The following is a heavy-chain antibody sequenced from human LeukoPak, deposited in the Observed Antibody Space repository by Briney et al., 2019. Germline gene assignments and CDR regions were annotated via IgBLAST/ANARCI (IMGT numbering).Heavy chain of an antibody. V-gene: IGHV4-34*01. Sequence: SETLSLTCAVAGGSFSGFYWSWVRQTPGKGLEWIGDINLTGDTNYNPSLTDYNPSLKSRVTISVDSSNDELSLKVTSLTAADTGVYYCARVRHAPLEYGYYMDVWGKGTTVTVSS. CDR3: ARVRHAPLEYGYYMDV. J-gene: IGHJ6*03. CDR2: INLTGDT. CDR1: GGSFSGFY. D-gene: IGHD3-3*01.